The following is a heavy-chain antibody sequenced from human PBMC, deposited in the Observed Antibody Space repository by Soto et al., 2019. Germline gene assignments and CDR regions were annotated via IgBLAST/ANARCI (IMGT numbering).Heavy chain of an antibody. CDR1: GGSFSGYY. Sequence: SETLSLTCAVYGGSFSGYYWIWIRQPPGKGLEWIGEINHSGSTNYNPSLKSRVTISVDTSKNQFSLKLSSVTAADTAVYYCARGGRGYSYGYNYYYMDVWGKGTTVTVSS. J-gene: IGHJ6*03. CDR3: ARGGRGYSYGYNYYYMDV. CDR2: INHSGST. D-gene: IGHD5-18*01. V-gene: IGHV4-34*01.